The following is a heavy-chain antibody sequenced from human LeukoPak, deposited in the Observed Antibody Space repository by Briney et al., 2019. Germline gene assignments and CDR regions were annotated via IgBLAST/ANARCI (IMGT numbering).Heavy chain of an antibody. J-gene: IGHJ6*03. CDR2: FDPEVDKI. CDR3: AKGASRYCSSTSCLAGYMDV. D-gene: IGHD2-2*01. V-gene: IGHV1-24*01. Sequence: ASVKVSCKVSGKRLSGLSMAWVRQAPGKGLEWMGGFDPEVDKIRLAQKFQGRVTMTEDTSTDTAYMELNSLRSDDTAVYYCAKGASRYCSSTSCLAGYMDVWGKGTTVTVSS. CDR1: GKRLSGLS.